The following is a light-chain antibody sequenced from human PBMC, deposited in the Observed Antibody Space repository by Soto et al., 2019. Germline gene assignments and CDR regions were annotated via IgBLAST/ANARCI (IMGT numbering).Light chain of an antibody. CDR3: QQYNDWPPWT. V-gene: IGKV3-15*01. CDR2: EAS. J-gene: IGKJ1*01. Sequence: EIVMTQSPATLSVSPGERATLSCRASQSVKNNLAWYQQKPGQAPRLHIYEASISATGIPARFSGSGSGTEFTLTISSLQSEDFAVYHCQQYNDWPPWTFAQGTQVEIK. CDR1: QSVKNN.